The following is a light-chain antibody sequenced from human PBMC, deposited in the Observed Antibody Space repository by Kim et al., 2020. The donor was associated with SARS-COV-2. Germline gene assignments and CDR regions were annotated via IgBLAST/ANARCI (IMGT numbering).Light chain of an antibody. CDR2: AAS. Sequence: ASVGDRVTITCRASQGISSWLAWYQRKPGKAPKLLIYAASSLQSGVPSRFSGSGSGTDFTLTISSLQPEDFATYYCQQANSLPLTFGGGTKVDIK. CDR1: QGISSW. J-gene: IGKJ4*01. CDR3: QQANSLPLT. V-gene: IGKV1-12*01.